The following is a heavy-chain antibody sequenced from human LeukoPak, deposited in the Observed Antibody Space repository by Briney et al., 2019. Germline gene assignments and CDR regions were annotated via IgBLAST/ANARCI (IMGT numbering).Heavy chain of an antibody. Sequence: GGSLRLSCSASGFTFSSYAMHWVRQAPGKGLEYVSAISSNGGSTYYADSVKGRFTISRDNSKNTLYLQMSSLRAEDTAVYYCATGAYYYGMDVWGQGTTVTVSS. CDR1: GFTFSSYA. CDR2: ISSNGGST. CDR3: ATGAYYYGMDV. J-gene: IGHJ6*02. V-gene: IGHV3-64D*09.